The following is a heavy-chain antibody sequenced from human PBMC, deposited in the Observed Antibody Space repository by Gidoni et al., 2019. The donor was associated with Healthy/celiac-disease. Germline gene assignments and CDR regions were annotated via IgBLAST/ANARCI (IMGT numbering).Heavy chain of an antibody. CDR3: ARSPTFSSGWHYYFDY. V-gene: IGHV4-34*01. Sequence: QVQLQQWGAGLLKPSETLSLTFAVYGGSFSGYYWSWIRQPPGKGLEWIGEINHSGSTNYNPSLKSRVTISVDTSKNQFSLKLSAVTAADTAVYYCARSPTFSSGWHYYFDYWGQGTLVTVSS. CDR1: GGSFSGYY. D-gene: IGHD6-19*01. J-gene: IGHJ4*02. CDR2: INHSGST.